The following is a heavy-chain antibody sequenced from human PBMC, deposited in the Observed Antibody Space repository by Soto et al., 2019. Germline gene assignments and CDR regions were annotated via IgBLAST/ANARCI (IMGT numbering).Heavy chain of an antibody. CDR3: ARGTQLGTTSSYYFDMGV. V-gene: IGHV6-1*01. D-gene: IGHD2-2*01. J-gene: IGHJ6*03. CDR2: TYYRSKWYN. CDR1: GDSVSSNSAA. Sequence: QSQTLSLTCALSGDSVSSNSAAWNWIRQSPSRGLEWLGRTYYRSKWYNDYAVSVKSRRTINPDTSKNQFSLQLNSVTPEDTAVDYCARGTQLGTTSSYYFDMGVWGKGTTVTVAS.